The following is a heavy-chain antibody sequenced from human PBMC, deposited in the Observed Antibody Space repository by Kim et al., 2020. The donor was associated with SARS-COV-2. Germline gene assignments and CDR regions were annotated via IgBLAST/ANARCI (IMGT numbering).Heavy chain of an antibody. J-gene: IGHJ5*02. V-gene: IGHV3-33*05. CDR1: GFTFSSYG. Sequence: GGSLRLSCAASGFTFSSYGMHWVRQAPGKGLEWVAVISYDGSNKYYADSVKGRFTISRDNSKNTLYLQMNSLRAEDTAVYYCARDASGSHTGPFDPWGQG. CDR2: ISYDGSNK. D-gene: IGHD3-10*01. CDR3: ARDASGSHTGPFDP.